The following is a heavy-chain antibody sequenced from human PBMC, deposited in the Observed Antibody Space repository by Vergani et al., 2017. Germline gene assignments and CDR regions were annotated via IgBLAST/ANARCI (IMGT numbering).Heavy chain of an antibody. CDR3: TTAWGLYYLHGEYCQY. V-gene: IGHV3-23*01. Sequence: EVQLLESGGGLVQPGGSRRLSCAGAGFTFDTYTMAYVRQAPGKGLEWVATISSGGGDIFYADSVKGRFTIPRDKSKNTLFLQMNSLKDEDTAVYYCTTAWGLYYLHGEYCQYWGRGTLVSVSS. D-gene: IGHD3-10*01. CDR2: ISSGGGDI. J-gene: IGHJ1*01. CDR1: GFTFDTYT.